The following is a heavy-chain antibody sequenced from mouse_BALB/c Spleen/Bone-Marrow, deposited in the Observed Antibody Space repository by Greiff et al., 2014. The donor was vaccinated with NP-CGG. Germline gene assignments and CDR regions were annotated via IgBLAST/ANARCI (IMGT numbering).Heavy chain of an antibody. CDR1: GYTFTSYW. Sequence: VQLQQSGADLERPGASVKLSCKASGYTFTSYWINWVKQRPGQGLEWIGNIYPSDSYTNYNQKFRDKATLTVDTSSSTAYMQLSSPTSEDSAVYYCTRQDYYGNSYWYFDVWGAGTTVTVSS. J-gene: IGHJ1*01. CDR2: IYPSDSYT. D-gene: IGHD1-1*01. CDR3: TRQDYYGNSYWYFDV. V-gene: IGHV1-59*01.